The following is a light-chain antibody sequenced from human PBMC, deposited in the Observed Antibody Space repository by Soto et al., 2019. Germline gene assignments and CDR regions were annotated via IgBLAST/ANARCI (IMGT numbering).Light chain of an antibody. CDR3: TSYATGRTLYV. Sequence: QSALTQPASVSGSPGQSITISCTGTSSYVGGYKYVSWYQQHPGKAPKLMIYEVSSRPSGVSNRFSGSKSGNTASLTISGRQAEDEADYYCTSYATGRTLYVFGTGTKLTVL. J-gene: IGLJ1*01. CDR2: EVS. CDR1: SSYVGGYKY. V-gene: IGLV2-14*01.